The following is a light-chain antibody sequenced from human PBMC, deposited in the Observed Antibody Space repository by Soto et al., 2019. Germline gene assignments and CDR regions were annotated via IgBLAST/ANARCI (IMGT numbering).Light chain of an antibody. Sequence: EVMLKTSQGSLSLYTGNRASLSCGAAQSVSGSYLAWYQQKPGQAPRLLIYDASSRATGIPDRFIGSGSGTDFTLTISCLEPEEFAVFDCRQWASSPQTFGDGAMVDI. J-gene: IGKJ1*01. CDR2: DAS. V-gene: IGKV3-20*01. CDR1: QSVSGSY. CDR3: RQWASSPQT.